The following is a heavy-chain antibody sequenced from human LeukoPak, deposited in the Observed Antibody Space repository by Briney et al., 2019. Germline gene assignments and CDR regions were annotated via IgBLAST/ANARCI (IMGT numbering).Heavy chain of an antibody. V-gene: IGHV3-7*01. CDR1: GFTFSSYW. CDR2: IKQDGSEK. Sequence: GGSLRLSCAASGFTFSSYWMSWVRQAPGKGLEWVANIKQDGSEKYYVDSVKGRFTISRDNAKNSLYLQMNSLRAEDTAVYYCAKLSSSSTSSQTIDYWGQGTLVTVSS. CDR3: AKLSSSSTSSQTIDY. J-gene: IGHJ4*02. D-gene: IGHD2-2*01.